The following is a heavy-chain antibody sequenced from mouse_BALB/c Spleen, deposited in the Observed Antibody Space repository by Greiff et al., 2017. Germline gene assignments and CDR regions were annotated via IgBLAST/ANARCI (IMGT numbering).Heavy chain of an antibody. J-gene: IGHJ4*01. CDR2: IDPENGNT. CDR1: GFNIKDYY. Sequence: VQLQQSGAELVRPGALVKLSCKASGFNIKDYYMHWVKQRPEQGLEWIGWIDPENGNTIYDPKFQGKASITADTSSNTAYLQLSSLTSEDTAVYYCARVVGNRSMDYWGQGTSVTVSS. D-gene: IGHD1-1*02. CDR3: ARVVGNRSMDY. V-gene: IGHV14-1*02.